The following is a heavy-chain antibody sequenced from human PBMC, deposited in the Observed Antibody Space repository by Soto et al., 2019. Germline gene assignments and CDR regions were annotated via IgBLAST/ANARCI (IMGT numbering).Heavy chain of an antibody. CDR2: ISGSGGST. CDR1: GFTFSSYA. CDR3: ANLKYYDFWSGYYTFDY. V-gene: IGHV3-23*01. Sequence: GGSLRLSCAASGFTFSSYAMSWVRQAPGKGLEWVSAISGSGGSTYYTDSVKGRFTISRDNSKNTLYLQMNSLRAEDTAVYYCANLKYYDFWSGYYTFDYWGQGTLVTVSS. D-gene: IGHD3-3*01. J-gene: IGHJ4*02.